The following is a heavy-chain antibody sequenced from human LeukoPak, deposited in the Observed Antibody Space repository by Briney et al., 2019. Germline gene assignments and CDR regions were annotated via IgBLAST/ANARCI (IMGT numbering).Heavy chain of an antibody. V-gene: IGHV1-18*01. Sequence: ASVKVSCKASGYTFTSYGISWVRQAPGQGFEWTGWISAYNGNTNYAQKLQGRVTMTTDTSTSTAYMELRSLRSDDTAVYYCARDRTRKNYYDSSGYGYWGQGTLVTVSS. D-gene: IGHD3-22*01. CDR2: ISAYNGNT. J-gene: IGHJ4*02. CDR1: GYTFTSYG. CDR3: ARDRTRKNYYDSSGYGY.